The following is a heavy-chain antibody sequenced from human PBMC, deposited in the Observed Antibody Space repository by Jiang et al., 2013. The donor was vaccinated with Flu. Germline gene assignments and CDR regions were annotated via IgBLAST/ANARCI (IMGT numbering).Heavy chain of an antibody. CDR2: IYWNDDK. CDR1: GFSLSTSGVG. CDR3: AHSVVPASKNSNWFDP. V-gene: IGHV2-5*01. Sequence: KPTQTLTLTCTFSGFSLSTSGVGVGWIRQPPGKALEWLALIYWNDDKRYSPSLKSRLTITKDTSKNQVVLTMTNMDPVDTATYYCAHSVVPASKNSNWFDPVGQGTLVHRLL. J-gene: IGHJ5*02. D-gene: IGHD2-2*01.